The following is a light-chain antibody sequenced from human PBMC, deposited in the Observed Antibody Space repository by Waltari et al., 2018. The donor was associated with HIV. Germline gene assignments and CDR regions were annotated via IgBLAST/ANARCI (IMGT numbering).Light chain of an antibody. CDR3: ATWDDSLSGWV. CDR2: EVS. Sequence: QSALTQPPPASGSPGQSVPISCTGTSSDVGGYNYVSWYQQHPGKAPKLMIYEVSKRPSGVPDRFSGSKSGTSASLAISGLRSEDEADYYCATWDDSLSGWVFGGGTKLTVL. CDR1: SSDVGGYNY. V-gene: IGLV2-8*01. J-gene: IGLJ3*02.